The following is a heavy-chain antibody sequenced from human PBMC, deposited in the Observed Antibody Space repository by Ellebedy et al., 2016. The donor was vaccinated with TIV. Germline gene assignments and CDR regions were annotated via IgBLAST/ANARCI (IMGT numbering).Heavy chain of an antibody. CDR3: ARDRIVGATSYGY. CDR1: GFTFSSYW. CDR2: IYSDGTNT. Sequence: GESLKISCAASGFTFSSYWMHWVRQAPGKGLVWVSHIYSDGTNTHYADSVKGRFTISRDNAENSLYLQMNSLRAEDTAVYYCARDRIVGATSYGYWGQGALVTVSS. D-gene: IGHD1-26*01. V-gene: IGHV3-74*01. J-gene: IGHJ4*02.